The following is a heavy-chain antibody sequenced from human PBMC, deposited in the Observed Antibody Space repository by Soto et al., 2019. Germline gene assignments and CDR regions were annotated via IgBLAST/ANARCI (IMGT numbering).Heavy chain of an antibody. CDR3: AKARYYDSRGTTDFDY. CDR1: GFTFSSYA. D-gene: IGHD3-22*01. Sequence: EVQLLESGGGLVQPGGSLRLSCAASGFTFSSYAMSWVRQAPGKGLEWVSAISGSGGSTYYADSVKGRFTISRDNSKNPLYLQMNSLRAEDTAVYYCAKARYYDSRGTTDFDYWGQGTLVTVSS. J-gene: IGHJ4*02. CDR2: ISGSGGST. V-gene: IGHV3-23*01.